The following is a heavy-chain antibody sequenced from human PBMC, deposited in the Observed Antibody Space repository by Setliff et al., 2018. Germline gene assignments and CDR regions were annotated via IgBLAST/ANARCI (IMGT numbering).Heavy chain of an antibody. J-gene: IGHJ6*03. Sequence: SVKVSCKASGYTFTGYYMHWVRQAPGQGLEWMGRIIPIFGTANYAQKFQGRVTITRDRTTYTAYLELTSLTLEDTAVYYCATSPKKVTGSDYYNYYMDVWGKGTTVTVSS. CDR2: IIPIFGTA. CDR3: ATSPKKVTGSDYYNYYMDV. V-gene: IGHV1-69*05. D-gene: IGHD3-9*01. CDR1: GYTFTGYY.